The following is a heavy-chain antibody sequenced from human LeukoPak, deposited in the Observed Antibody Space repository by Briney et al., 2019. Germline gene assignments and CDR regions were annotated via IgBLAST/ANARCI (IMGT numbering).Heavy chain of an antibody. CDR1: GFTISSNY. Sequence: GGSLRLSCAASGFTISSNYMSWVRQAPGRGLEWVSTLSGGGGSSYYADSVKGRFTISRDNSKNTLYLQMNSLRVEDTAVYYCAKATGYLLWGQGTLVTVSS. D-gene: IGHD1-14*01. J-gene: IGHJ4*02. CDR2: LSGGGGSS. CDR3: AKATGYLL. V-gene: IGHV3-23*01.